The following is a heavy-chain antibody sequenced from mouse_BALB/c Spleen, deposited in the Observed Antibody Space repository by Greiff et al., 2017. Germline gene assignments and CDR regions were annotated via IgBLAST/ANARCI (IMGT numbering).Heavy chain of an antibody. CDR3: ARRWFAY. V-gene: IGHV1-7*01. CDR1: GYTFTSYW. Sequence: VKLMESGAELAKPGASVKMSCKASGYTFTSYWMHWVKQRPGQGLEWIGYINPSTGYTEYNQKFKDKATLTADKSSSTAYMQLSSLTSEDSAVYYCARRWFAYWGQGTLVTVSA. CDR2: INPSTGYT. J-gene: IGHJ3*01.